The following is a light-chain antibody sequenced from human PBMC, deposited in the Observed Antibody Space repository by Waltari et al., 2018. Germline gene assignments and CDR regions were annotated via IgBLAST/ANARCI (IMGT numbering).Light chain of an antibody. CDR3: NSRDSSGNLYV. Sequence: SAELTKDPAVSVALGQTVRITCEGDSRRRYYASWYQQKPGQAPVLVFYGKNNRPSGIPDRFSGSSSGNTASLTITGAQAEDESDYYCNSRDSSGNLYVFGTGTKVTVL. J-gene: IGLJ1*01. V-gene: IGLV3-19*01. CDR1: SRRRYY. CDR2: GKN.